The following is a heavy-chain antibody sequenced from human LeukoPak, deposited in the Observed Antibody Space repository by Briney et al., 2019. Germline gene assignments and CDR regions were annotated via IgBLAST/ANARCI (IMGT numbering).Heavy chain of an antibody. D-gene: IGHD6-13*01. J-gene: IGHJ4*02. CDR1: GYTFTGYY. Sequence: ASVKVSCKASGYTFTGYYMHWVRQAPGQGLEWMGRINPNSGGTNYAQKFQGRVTMTRDTSISTAYLGLSRLRSDDTAVYYCARDEVVVAAAGSTGSDYWGQGTLVTVSS. CDR3: ARDEVVVAAAGSTGSDY. V-gene: IGHV1-2*06. CDR2: INPNSGGT.